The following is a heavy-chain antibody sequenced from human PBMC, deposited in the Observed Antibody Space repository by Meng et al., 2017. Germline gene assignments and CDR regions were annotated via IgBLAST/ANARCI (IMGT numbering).Heavy chain of an antibody. CDR2: IKQDGSEK. CDR3: ARSNGDYFDY. D-gene: IGHD4-11*01. CDR1: GFTFSSYW. J-gene: IGHJ4*02. V-gene: IGHV3-7*01. Sequence: GSRKISGAASGFTFSSYWMSWVRQAPGKGLEWVANIKQDGSEKYYVDSVKGRFTISRDNAKNSLYLQMNSLRAEDTAVYYCARSNGDYFDYWGQGTLVTVSS.